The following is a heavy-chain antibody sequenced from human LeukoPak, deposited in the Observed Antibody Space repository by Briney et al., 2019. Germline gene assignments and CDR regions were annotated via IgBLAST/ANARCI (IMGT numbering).Heavy chain of an antibody. D-gene: IGHD6-13*01. CDR2: IYPGDSDT. CDR1: GYSFTSYW. CDR3: ARQQSSSWYYFDY. V-gene: IGHV5-51*01. Sequence: GESLKISCKGSGYSFTSYWIGWVRQMPGKGLEWMGIIYPGDSDTRYSPFFQGQVTISADKSISTAYLQWSSLKASDTAMYYCARQQSSSWYYFDYWGQGTLVTVSS. J-gene: IGHJ4*02.